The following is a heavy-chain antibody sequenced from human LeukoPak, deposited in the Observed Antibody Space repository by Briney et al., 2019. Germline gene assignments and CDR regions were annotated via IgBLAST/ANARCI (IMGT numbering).Heavy chain of an antibody. J-gene: IGHJ6*04. CDR3: ATRTRLTGYD. CDR1: GFTFSDAW. CDR2: IKRKTDGGTP. Sequence: GGSVPHSCAASGFTFSDAWMSWVRQAPGKGLEWVGRIKRKTDGGTPDTAAPVKGRFTISRDESKNTLYLQMNSLKTEDTAVYYCATRTRLTGYDWGKGTPVTVSS. V-gene: IGHV3-15*01. D-gene: IGHD3-9*01.